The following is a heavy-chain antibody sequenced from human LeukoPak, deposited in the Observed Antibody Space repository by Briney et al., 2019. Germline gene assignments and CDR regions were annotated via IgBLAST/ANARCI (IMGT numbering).Heavy chain of an antibody. V-gene: IGHV4-30-2*01. CDR1: GGSISSGGYY. CDR2: IYHSGST. J-gene: IGHJ3*02. Sequence: SQTLSLTCTVSGGSISSGGYYWSWIRQPPGKGLEWIGYIYHSGSTYYNPSLKSRVTISVDTSKNQFSLKLSSVTAADTAVYYCARHRSAAARGSDAFDIWGQGTMVTVSS. CDR3: ARHRSAAARGSDAFDI. D-gene: IGHD6-13*01.